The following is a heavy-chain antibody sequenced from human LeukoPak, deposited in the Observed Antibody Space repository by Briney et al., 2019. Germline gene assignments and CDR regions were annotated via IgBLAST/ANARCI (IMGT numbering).Heavy chain of an antibody. J-gene: IGHJ5*02. CDR2: IYTSGST. CDR1: GGSISSYY. V-gene: IGHV4-4*08. D-gene: IGHD6-6*01. Sequence: SETLSLTCTVSGGSISSYYWSWIRQPPGKGLEWIGRIYTSGSTNYNPSLKSRVTISEDTSTNQSSLKLSSVTAADTAVYYCARVAPSWYSSSSSWFDPWGQGTLVTVSS. CDR3: ARVAPSWYSSSSSWFDP.